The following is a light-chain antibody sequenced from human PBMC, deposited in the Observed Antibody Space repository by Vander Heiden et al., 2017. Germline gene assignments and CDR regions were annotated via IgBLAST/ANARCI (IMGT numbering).Light chain of an antibody. CDR2: GAS. J-gene: IGKJ2*01. CDR3: QQYNNWPLYT. V-gene: IGKV3-15*01. Sequence: EIVMTQSPATLSVPPGERATLSCRASQSVSSNLAWYQQKPGQAPRLLIYGASTRATGIPARSSGSGSGTEFTRTISSLQSEDFAVYYWQQYNNWPLYTFGQGTKLEIK. CDR1: QSVSSN.